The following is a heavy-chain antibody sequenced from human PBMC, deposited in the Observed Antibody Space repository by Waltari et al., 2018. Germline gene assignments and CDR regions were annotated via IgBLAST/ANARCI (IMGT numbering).Heavy chain of an antibody. J-gene: IGHJ4*02. CDR3: ARGPAVAGLDY. V-gene: IGHV4-34*01. CDR1: GGSFSGYY. Sequence: QVQLQQWGAGLLKPSETLSLTCAVYGGSFSGYYWSWIRQPPGKGLEWIGEINHRGSTNYTPSLKSRVTISVDTSKNQFSLKLSSVTAADTAVYYCARGPAVAGLDYWGQGTLVTVSS. CDR2: INHRGST. D-gene: IGHD6-19*01.